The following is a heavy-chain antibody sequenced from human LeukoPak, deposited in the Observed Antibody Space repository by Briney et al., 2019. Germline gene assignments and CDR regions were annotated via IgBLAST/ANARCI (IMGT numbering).Heavy chain of an antibody. CDR3: ANLDCSSTSCYDDY. V-gene: IGHV3-23*01. CDR2: ISGNAGST. CDR1: GFTLSSYA. D-gene: IGHD2-2*01. Sequence: GGSLRLSCAASGFTLSSYAVSWVRQAPGKGLEWVSLISGNAGSTYYADSVKGRFTISRDITKNTLYLQMNSLRAEDTAVYYCANLDCSSTSCYDDYWGQGTLVTVSS. J-gene: IGHJ4*02.